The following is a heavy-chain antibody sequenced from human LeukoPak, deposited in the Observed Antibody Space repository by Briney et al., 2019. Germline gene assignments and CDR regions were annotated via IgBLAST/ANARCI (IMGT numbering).Heavy chain of an antibody. CDR2: INGDGSST. D-gene: IGHD3-16*01. J-gene: IGHJ6*02. V-gene: IGHV3-74*01. Sequence: GGSLRLSCAASGFAFRTYWMHWVRQAPGKGLVWVSRINGDGSSTYYADSVRGRFTISRDNAKNTLFLQMNSLRVEDTAEYYCARDTSYGMDVWGQGTTVTVSS. CDR3: ARDTSYGMDV. CDR1: GFAFRTYW.